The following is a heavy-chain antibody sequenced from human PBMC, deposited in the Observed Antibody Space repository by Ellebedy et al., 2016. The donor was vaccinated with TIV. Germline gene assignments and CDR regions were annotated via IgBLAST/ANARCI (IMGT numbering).Heavy chain of an antibody. Sequence: MPSETLSLTCAVYGGSFSGYYWSWIRQPPGKGLEWIGEINHSGSTNYNPSLKSRVTISVDTSKNQFSLKLSSVTAADTAVYYCARDHPSGWFFDYWGQGTLVTVSS. D-gene: IGHD6-19*01. CDR1: GGSFSGYY. CDR3: ARDHPSGWFFDY. V-gene: IGHV4-34*01. CDR2: INHSGST. J-gene: IGHJ4*02.